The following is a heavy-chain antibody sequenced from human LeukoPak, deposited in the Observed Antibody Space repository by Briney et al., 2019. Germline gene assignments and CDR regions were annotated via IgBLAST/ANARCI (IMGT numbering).Heavy chain of an antibody. CDR1: GYTLTGYY. J-gene: IGHJ4*02. Sequence: ASLRVSCTASGYTLTGYYMHWVRQAPGQGLEWMGWINPNSGGTNYAQKFQGWVTMTRDTSISTAYMELSRLRSDDTAVYYCARSVAVAGTGNLDYWGQGTLVTVSS. D-gene: IGHD6-19*01. V-gene: IGHV1-2*04. CDR2: INPNSGGT. CDR3: ARSVAVAGTGNLDY.